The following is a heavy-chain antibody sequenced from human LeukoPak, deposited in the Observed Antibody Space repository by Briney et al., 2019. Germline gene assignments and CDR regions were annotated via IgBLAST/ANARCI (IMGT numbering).Heavy chain of an antibody. J-gene: IGHJ4*02. CDR2: INPSGGST. V-gene: IGHV1-46*01. Sequence: ASVKVSCKASGYTFTSYYMHWVRLAPGQGLEWMGIINPSGGSTSYAQKFQGRVTMTRDTSTSTVYMELSSLRSEDTAVYYCARESLWFGAADYWGQGTLVTVSS. CDR1: GYTFTSYY. D-gene: IGHD3-10*01. CDR3: ARESLWFGAADY.